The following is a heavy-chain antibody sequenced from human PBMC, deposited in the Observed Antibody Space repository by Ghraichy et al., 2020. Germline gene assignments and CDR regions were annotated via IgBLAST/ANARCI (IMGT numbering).Heavy chain of an antibody. J-gene: IGHJ4*02. Sequence: GGSLRLSCAASGFIFSSYGMHWVRQAPGKGLEWVAVIRYDGTEKYYADSVKGRFTISRDNSKNTLYLQMNSLRAEDTAVYYCARDEGDCSGGSCYTDYWGQGTLVTVSS. CDR2: IRYDGTEK. D-gene: IGHD2-15*01. V-gene: IGHV3-33*01. CDR3: ARDEGDCSGGSCYTDY. CDR1: GFIFSSYG.